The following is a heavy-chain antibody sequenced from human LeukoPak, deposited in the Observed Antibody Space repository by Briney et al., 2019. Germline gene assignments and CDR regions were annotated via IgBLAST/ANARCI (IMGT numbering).Heavy chain of an antibody. V-gene: IGHV1-69*13. CDR2: LIPIFGTA. CDR3: ARDRGGYGYGLWYFDY. D-gene: IGHD5-18*01. Sequence: GASVKVSCKASGGTFSSYAISWVRQAPGQVLEWMGGLIPIFGTANYAQKFQGRVTITADESTSTAYMELSSLRSEDTAVYYCARDRGGYGYGLWYFDYWGQGTLVTVSS. J-gene: IGHJ4*02. CDR1: GGTFSSYA.